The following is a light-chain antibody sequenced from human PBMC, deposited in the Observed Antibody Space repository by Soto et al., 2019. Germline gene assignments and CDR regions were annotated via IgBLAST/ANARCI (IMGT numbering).Light chain of an antibody. CDR1: QSVSSY. Sequence: EIVLTQSPATLSLSPGERATLSCRASQSVSSYLAWYQQKPGQAPRLLIYDASNRATGIPARFSGSGSGTAFTLTISSLEPEDFAIYYCQQSSNWPPVTFGGGTKVEIK. CDR2: DAS. CDR3: QQSSNWPPVT. J-gene: IGKJ4*01. V-gene: IGKV3-11*01.